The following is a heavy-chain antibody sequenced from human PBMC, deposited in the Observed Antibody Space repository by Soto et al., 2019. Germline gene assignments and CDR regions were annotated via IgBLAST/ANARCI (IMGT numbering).Heavy chain of an antibody. D-gene: IGHD2-2*01. CDR2: MNPNSGNT. V-gene: IGHV1-8*01. CDR3: ARAVVPASRVTWCDP. J-gene: IGHJ5*02. CDR1: GYTFTSYD. Sequence: ASVKVSCKASGYTFTSYDINWVRQATGQGLEWMGWMNPNSGNTGYAQKFQGRVTMTRNTSISTAYMELSSLRSEDTAVYYCARAVVPASRVTWCDPWGQGTLVTVSS.